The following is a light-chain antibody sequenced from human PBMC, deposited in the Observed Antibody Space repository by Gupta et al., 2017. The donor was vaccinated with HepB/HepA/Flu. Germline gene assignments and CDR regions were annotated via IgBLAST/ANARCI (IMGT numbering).Light chain of an antibody. Sequence: DIVLTQSPVTLSLSPVARATLSCRASQSVSNYLAWYQQKPGQAPRLLNYDASNRATGIPARFIGSGSRTDFTLTISSLEPEDFAVYYFQQRSNWPQSSFGQGTKLEIK. CDR1: QSVSNY. CDR3: QQRSNWPQSS. J-gene: IGKJ2*04. CDR2: DAS. V-gene: IGKV3-11*01.